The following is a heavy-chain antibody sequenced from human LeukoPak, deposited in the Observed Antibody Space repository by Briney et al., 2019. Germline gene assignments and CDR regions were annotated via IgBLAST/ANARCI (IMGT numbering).Heavy chain of an antibody. D-gene: IGHD3-10*01. CDR3: ARGRGLDY. V-gene: IGHV3-7*01. Sequence: GGSLRLSCAASGSTFSSLWMSWVRQAPGKGLEWVANIKQDGSEKYYVDSVKGRFSISRDNAKNSLYLQMNSLRAEDTAVYYCARGRGLDYWGQGTLVTVSS. CDR1: GSTFSSLW. J-gene: IGHJ4*02. CDR2: IKQDGSEK.